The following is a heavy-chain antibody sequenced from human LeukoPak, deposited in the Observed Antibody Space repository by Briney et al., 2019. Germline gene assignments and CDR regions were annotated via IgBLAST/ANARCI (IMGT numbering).Heavy chain of an antibody. CDR1: GFTFSGSA. J-gene: IGHJ4*02. D-gene: IGHD2-2*01. CDR3: TRRRDVVPAPGVDY. CDR2: IRSKANSYAT. Sequence: PGGSLRLSCAASGFTFSGSAMPWVRQASGKGLEWVGRIRSKANSYATAYAASVKGGFTISRDDSKNTAYLQMNSLKTEDTAVYYCTRRRDVVPAPGVDYWGQGTLVTVSS. V-gene: IGHV3-73*01.